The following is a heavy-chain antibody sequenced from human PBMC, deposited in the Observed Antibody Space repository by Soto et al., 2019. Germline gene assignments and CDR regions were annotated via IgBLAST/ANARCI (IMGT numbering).Heavy chain of an antibody. J-gene: IGHJ5*01. V-gene: IGHV3-23*04. Sequence: EVQLVESGGGLVHPGGSLRLSCAASGFTFNSYDMNWVRQAPGKGLEWVSTISGSGGGTYYADSVKGRFTISRDNSKSTLYLQINSLRAEDTAVYYCAKDRLSRADSWGQGTLVTVSS. CDR2: ISGSGGGT. CDR3: AKDRLSRADS. CDR1: GFTFNSYD.